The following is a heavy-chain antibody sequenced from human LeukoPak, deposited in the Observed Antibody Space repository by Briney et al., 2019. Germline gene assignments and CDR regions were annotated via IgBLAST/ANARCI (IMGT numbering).Heavy chain of an antibody. D-gene: IGHD1-20*01. CDR2: IYYSGST. V-gene: IGHV4-31*03. CDR1: GGSISSGGYY. CDR3: ARVTRRTYYFDY. Sequence: SETLSLTCTVSGGSISSGGYYWSWIRQRPGKGLEWIGYIYYSGSTYYNPSLKSRVTISVDTSKNQFSLKLSSVTAADTAVYYCARVTRRTYYFDYWGQGTLVTVSS. J-gene: IGHJ4*02.